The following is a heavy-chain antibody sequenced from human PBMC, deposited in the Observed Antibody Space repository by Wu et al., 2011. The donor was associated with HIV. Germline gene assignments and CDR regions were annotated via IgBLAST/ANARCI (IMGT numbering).Heavy chain of an antibody. J-gene: IGHJ4*02. D-gene: IGHD3-10*01. CDR3: ARHPTYYYGSGSYIFDY. CDR2: INHSGNT. CDR1: GGSFSGYY. Sequence: VQLQQWGAGLLKPSETLSLKCAVYGGSFSGYYWSWIRQSPGKGLEWIGEINHSGNTNYNPSHKSRVTISVDTSKNQFSLKVKSVTAADTAVYYCARHPTYYYGSGSYIFDYWGQGTLVTVSS. V-gene: IGHV4-34*01.